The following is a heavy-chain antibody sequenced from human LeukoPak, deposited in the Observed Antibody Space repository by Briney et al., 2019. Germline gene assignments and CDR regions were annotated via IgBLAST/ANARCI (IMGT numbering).Heavy chain of an antibody. V-gene: IGHV3-7*01. J-gene: IGHJ3*02. D-gene: IGHD6-13*01. CDR3: ARDRRQQYKTKYSSSPYDAFDI. Sequence: GGSLRLSCAASGFTFSSYWMSWVRQAPGKGLEWVANIKQDGSEKYYVDSVKGRFTISRDNAKNSLYLQMNSLRAEDTAVYYCARDRRQQYKTKYSSSPYDAFDIWGQGTMVTVSS. CDR2: IKQDGSEK. CDR1: GFTFSSYW.